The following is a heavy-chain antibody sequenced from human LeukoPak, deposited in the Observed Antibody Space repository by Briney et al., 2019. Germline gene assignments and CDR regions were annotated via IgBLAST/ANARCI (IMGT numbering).Heavy chain of an antibody. J-gene: IGHJ4*02. V-gene: IGHV4-30-4*01. D-gene: IGHD5-12*01. Sequence: SETLSLTCTVSGGSISSGDYYWSWIRQPPGKGLEWIGYIYYSGSTYYNPPLKSRVTISVDTSKNQFSLKLSSVTAADTAVYYCARVNGRGYSGYDLEYYFDYWGQGTLVTVSS. CDR3: ARVNGRGYSGYDLEYYFDY. CDR2: IYYSGST. CDR1: GGSISSGDYY.